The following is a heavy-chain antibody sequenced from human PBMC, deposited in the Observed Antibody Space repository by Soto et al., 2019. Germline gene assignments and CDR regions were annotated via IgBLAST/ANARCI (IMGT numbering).Heavy chain of an antibody. Sequence: QVQLVQSGPEVKKPGASVKVSCKASGYSFTTNAISWVRQAPGQGLEWMGWINPYKGNTKYGQKFQGRVTMTTDTSTSTAYMEVRILRADDTAVYYCARGQHSPVPIVGVVVSSMGAFDIWGQGTMVTVSS. CDR2: INPYKGNT. CDR3: ARGQHSPVPIVGVVVSSMGAFDI. J-gene: IGHJ3*02. CDR1: GYSFTTNA. D-gene: IGHD3-3*01. V-gene: IGHV1-18*01.